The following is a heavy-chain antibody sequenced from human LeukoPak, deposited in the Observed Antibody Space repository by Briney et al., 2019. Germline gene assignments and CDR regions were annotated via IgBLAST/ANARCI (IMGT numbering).Heavy chain of an antibody. Sequence: SETLSLTCTVSGGSISSGSYYWSWIRQPAGKGLEWIGRIYTSGSTNYNPSLKSRVTISADTSKNQFSLKLSSVTAADTAVYYCARARKNYYMDVWGKGTTVTVSS. J-gene: IGHJ6*03. CDR1: GGSISSGSYY. V-gene: IGHV4-61*02. CDR3: ARARKNYYMDV. CDR2: IYTSGST.